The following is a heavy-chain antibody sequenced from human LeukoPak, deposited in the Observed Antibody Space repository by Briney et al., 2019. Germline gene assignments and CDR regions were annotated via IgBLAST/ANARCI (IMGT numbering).Heavy chain of an antibody. CDR1: GFTFSSYG. CDR3: AKDPRAYASGFDY. V-gene: IGHV3-30*02. Sequence: GGSLRLSCAASGFTFSSYGMHWVRQAPGKGLGWVAFIRYDGSNKYYADSVKGRFTISRDNSKNTLYLQMNSLRAEDTAVYYCAKDPRAYASGFDYWGQGTLVTVSS. D-gene: IGHD3-10*01. J-gene: IGHJ4*02. CDR2: IRYDGSNK.